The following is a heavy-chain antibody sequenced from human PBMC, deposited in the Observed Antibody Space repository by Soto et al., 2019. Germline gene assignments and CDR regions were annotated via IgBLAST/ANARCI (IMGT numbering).Heavy chain of an antibody. Sequence: ETLSPTCPVSCAHTITSSYYAGWIREPPGKGLEWIGSIYYSESTYHNPSLKSRVTISVDTSKNHFSLKLSSVTAADTAVYCCARGTDSSAYYGMDVWGQGTTVTVAS. D-gene: IGHD2-21*02. V-gene: IGHV4-39*02. J-gene: IGHJ6*02. CDR3: ARGTDSSAYYGMDV. CDR1: CAHTITSSYY. CDR2: IYYSEST.